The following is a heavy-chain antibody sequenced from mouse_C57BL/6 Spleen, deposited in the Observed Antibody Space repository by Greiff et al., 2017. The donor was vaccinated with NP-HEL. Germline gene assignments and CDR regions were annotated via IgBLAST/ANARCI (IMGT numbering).Heavy chain of an antibody. J-gene: IGHJ4*01. V-gene: IGHV10-1*01. CDR1: GFSFNTYA. D-gene: IGHD1-1*01. CDR2: IRSKSNNYAT. CDR3: VRSLNYYGSSDYAMDY. Sequence: EVQLVESGGGLVQPKGSLKLSCAASGFSFNTYAMNWVRQAPGKGLEWVARIRSKSNNYATYYADSVKDRFTISRDDSEGMLYLQMNNLKTEDTAMYYCVRSLNYYGSSDYAMDYGGQGTSVTVSS.